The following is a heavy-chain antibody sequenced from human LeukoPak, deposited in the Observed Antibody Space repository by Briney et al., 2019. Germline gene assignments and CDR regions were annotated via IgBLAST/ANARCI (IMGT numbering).Heavy chain of an antibody. D-gene: IGHD3-10*01. CDR3: ARSITMVRGVIEYYGMDV. V-gene: IGHV2-70*11. CDR2: IDWDDDK. J-gene: IGHJ6*02. CDR1: GFSLSTSGMC. Sequence: ESGPTLVNPTQPLTLTCTFSGFSLSTSGMCVSWIRQPPVKALEWLARIDWDDDKYYSTSLKTRLTISKDTSKNQVVLTMTNMDPVDTATYYCARSITMVRGVIEYYGMDVWGQGTTVTVSS.